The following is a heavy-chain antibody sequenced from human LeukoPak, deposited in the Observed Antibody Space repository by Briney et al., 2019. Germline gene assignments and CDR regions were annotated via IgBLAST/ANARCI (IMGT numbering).Heavy chain of an antibody. V-gene: IGHV3-21*01. D-gene: IGHD1-14*01. J-gene: IGHJ4*02. Sequence: NPGRSLRLSCAASGFTFSSCGFNWVRQAPGKGLEWVSSIGPTGTDRYYADSVRGRFTISRDNAKNSMYLQMDSLRDEDTAVYYCATETIGRHYDYWGQGTLLTVSS. CDR2: IGPTGTDR. CDR3: ATETIGRHYDY. CDR1: GFTFSSCG.